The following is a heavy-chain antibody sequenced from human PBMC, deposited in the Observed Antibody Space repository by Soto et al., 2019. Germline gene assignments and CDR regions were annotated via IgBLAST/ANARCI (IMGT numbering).Heavy chain of an antibody. CDR3: ASGYGDYDRTYYYYYYGMDV. CDR2: IYYSGST. Sequence: LSLTCTVSGGSISSGGYYWSWIRQHPGKGLEWIGYIYYSGSTYYNPSLKSRVTISVDTSKNQFSLRLSSVTAADTAVYYCASGYGDYDRTYYYYYYGMDVWGQGTTVTVSS. D-gene: IGHD4-17*01. V-gene: IGHV4-31*03. CDR1: GGSISSGGYY. J-gene: IGHJ6*02.